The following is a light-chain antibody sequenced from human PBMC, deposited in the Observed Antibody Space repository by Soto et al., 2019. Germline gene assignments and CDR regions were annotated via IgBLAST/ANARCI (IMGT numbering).Light chain of an antibody. V-gene: IGKV3-15*01. Sequence: EIVMTQSPATLSVSPGDRAALSCRASQSVGTNFAWYQQKPGQAPRLLIYDASSRATGVPTRFSGSGSGTEFPLTISRLQSEDFAVYYCQQYYNWPPKYTFGQGTKLEI. CDR1: QSVGTN. CDR2: DAS. J-gene: IGKJ2*01. CDR3: QQYYNWPPKYT.